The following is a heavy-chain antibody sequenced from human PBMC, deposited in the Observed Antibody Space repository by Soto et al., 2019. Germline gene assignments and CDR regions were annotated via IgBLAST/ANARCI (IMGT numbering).Heavy chain of an antibody. Sequence: SETLSLTCTVSGGSISSSSYYWGWIRQPPGKGLEWIGSIYYSGSTYYNPSLKSRVTISVDTSKNQFSLKLSSVTAADTAVYYCARHSNGDTIFGVVITYGMDVSGQGTTVTVSS. J-gene: IGHJ6*02. CDR3: ARHSNGDTIFGVVITYGMDV. V-gene: IGHV4-39*01. CDR1: GGSISSSSYY. D-gene: IGHD3-3*01. CDR2: IYYSGST.